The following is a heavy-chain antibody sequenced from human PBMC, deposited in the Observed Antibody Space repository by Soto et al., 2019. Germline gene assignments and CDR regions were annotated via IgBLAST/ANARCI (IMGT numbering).Heavy chain of an antibody. V-gene: IGHV1-46*03. CDR2: INPSGGNT. D-gene: IGHD6-19*01. CDR1: GYTFTSYP. CDR3: ARGTVANFDY. J-gene: IGHJ4*02. Sequence: ASVKVSCKTSGYTFTSYPMHWLRQAPGQRLEWMGMINPSGGNTNYAQKFQGRVTMTRDTSTSTVYMELSSLRSEDTAVYYCARGTVANFDYWGQGTLVTVSS.